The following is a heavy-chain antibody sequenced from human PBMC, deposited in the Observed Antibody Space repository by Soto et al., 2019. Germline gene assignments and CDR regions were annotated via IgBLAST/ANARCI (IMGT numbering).Heavy chain of an antibody. CDR1: GFTFSSYA. Sequence: GGSLTLSCAASGFTFSSYAMSWVRQAPGKGLEWVSAISGRGGSTYYAGSLKGRFTISRDNSKNTLYLQMNSLRAEDKAVYYCAKSTGGSGMSYYYYYGMDVWGQGTTVTVSS. CDR3: AKSTGGSGMSYYYYYGMDV. CDR2: ISGRGGST. V-gene: IGHV3-23*01. J-gene: IGHJ6*02. D-gene: IGHD3-10*01.